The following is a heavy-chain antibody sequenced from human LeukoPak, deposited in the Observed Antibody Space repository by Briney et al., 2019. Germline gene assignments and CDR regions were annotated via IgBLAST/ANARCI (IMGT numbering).Heavy chain of an antibody. CDR2: INHSGST. V-gene: IGHV4-34*01. D-gene: IGHD3-10*01. CDR1: GGSFSGYY. Sequence: SETLSLTCAVYGGSFSGYYWSWIRQPPGKGLEWIGEINHSGSTNYNPSLKSRVTISVDTSKNQFSLKLSSVTAADTAVYYCARGGITMVRGVSNWGQGTLVTVSS. J-gene: IGHJ4*02. CDR3: ARGGITMVRGVSN.